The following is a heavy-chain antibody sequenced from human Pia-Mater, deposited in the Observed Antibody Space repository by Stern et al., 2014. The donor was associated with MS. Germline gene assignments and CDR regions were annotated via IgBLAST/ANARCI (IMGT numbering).Heavy chain of an antibody. CDR1: GFKFSIYW. V-gene: IGHV5-51*01. J-gene: IGHJ4*02. D-gene: IGHD1-14*01. Sequence: MQLVQSGAELIRPGESLKISCKGSGFKFSIYWIAWVRQMPGKGLEWMGIIYPGDSETRYSPSFQGQVTMSADKSTSTAYLQWSSLNASDTAMYFCARQTTAWASDVWGQGTRVTVSS. CDR3: ARQTTAWASDV. CDR2: IYPGDSET.